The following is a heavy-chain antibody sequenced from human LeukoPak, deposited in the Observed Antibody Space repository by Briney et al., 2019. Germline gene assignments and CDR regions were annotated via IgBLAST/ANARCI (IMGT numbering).Heavy chain of an antibody. CDR2: INHSGST. CDR1: GGSFSGYY. CDR3: ARVSSGWYVYYYGMDV. J-gene: IGHJ6*02. D-gene: IGHD6-19*01. V-gene: IGHV4-34*01. Sequence: PSGTLSLTCAVYGGSFSGYYWSWIRQPPGKGLEWIGEINHSGSTNYNPSLKSRVTISVDTSKNQFSLKLSSVTAADTAVYYCARVSSGWYVYYYGMDVWGQGTTVTVSS.